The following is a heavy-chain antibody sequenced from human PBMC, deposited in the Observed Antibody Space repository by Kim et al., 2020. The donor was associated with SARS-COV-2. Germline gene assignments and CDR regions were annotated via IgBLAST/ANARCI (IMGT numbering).Heavy chain of an antibody. D-gene: IGHD1-26*01. V-gene: IGHV4-30-2*04. CDR3: ARTTWELRGYYYYYMDV. J-gene: IGHJ6*03. Sequence: LKSQVTISVDTPKNQFSLKLHSVTAADTAVYYCARTTWELRGYYYYYMDVWGKGTTVTVSS.